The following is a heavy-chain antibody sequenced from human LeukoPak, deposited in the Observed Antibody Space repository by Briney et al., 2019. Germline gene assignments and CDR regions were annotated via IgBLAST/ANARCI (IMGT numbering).Heavy chain of an antibody. CDR1: GGSISSSSYY. Sequence: PSETLSLTCTVPGGSISSSSYYWGWIRQPPGKGLEWIGSIYYSGSTYYNPSLKSRVTISVDTSKNQFSLKLSSVTAADTAVYYCARHMTGSSGWLCYDYWGQGTLVTVSS. CDR3: ARHMTGSSGWLCYDY. V-gene: IGHV4-39*01. J-gene: IGHJ4*02. CDR2: IYYSGST. D-gene: IGHD6-19*01.